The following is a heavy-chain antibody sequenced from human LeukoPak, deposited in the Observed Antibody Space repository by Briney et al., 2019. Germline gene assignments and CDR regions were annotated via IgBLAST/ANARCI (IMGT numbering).Heavy chain of an antibody. CDR1: GFTFSSYW. Sequence: QPGGSLRLSCAASGFTFSSYWMHWVRQAPGKGLVWVSRINSDGSSTSYADSVKGRFTISRDNSKNTLYVQMNSLRAEDTAVYYCAKSRGSGLFDYWGQGTLVTVAS. J-gene: IGHJ4*02. V-gene: IGHV3-74*01. CDR2: INSDGSST. D-gene: IGHD3-10*01. CDR3: AKSRGSGLFDY.